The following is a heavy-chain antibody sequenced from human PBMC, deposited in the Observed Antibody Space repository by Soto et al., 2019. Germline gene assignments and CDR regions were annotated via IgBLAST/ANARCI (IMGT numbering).Heavy chain of an antibody. J-gene: IGHJ4*02. CDR1: GFTFSSYG. Sequence: GGSLRLSCAASGFTFSSYGMHWVRQAPGKGLEWVAVISYDGSNKYYADSVKGRFTISRDNSKNTLYLQMNSLRAEDTAVYYCAKAVARDPPFDYWGQGTLVTV. D-gene: IGHD5-12*01. CDR3: AKAVARDPPFDY. V-gene: IGHV3-30*18. CDR2: ISYDGSNK.